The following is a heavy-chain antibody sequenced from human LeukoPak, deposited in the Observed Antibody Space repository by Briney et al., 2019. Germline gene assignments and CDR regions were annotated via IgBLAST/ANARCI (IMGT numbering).Heavy chain of an antibody. D-gene: IGHD3-22*01. CDR3: ARVLSGSWDWFDP. CDR2: INPDGSTT. J-gene: IGHJ5*02. Sequence: GGSLRLSCAASGFTFSRYWIHWVRQAPGKGLGWVSRINPDGSTTTYADSVKGRFTISRDNAKNTVYQQMNSLRAEDTAVYYCARVLSGSWDWFDPWGQGTLVTVSS. V-gene: IGHV3-74*01. CDR1: GFTFSRYW.